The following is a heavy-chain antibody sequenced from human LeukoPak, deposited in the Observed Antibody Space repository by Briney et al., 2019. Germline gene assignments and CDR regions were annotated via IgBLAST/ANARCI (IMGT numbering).Heavy chain of an antibody. CDR2: INPNSGGT. CDR3: ARDYYDFWSGIGNYYYYYMDV. Sequence: APVKVSCKASGYTFTGYYMHWVRQAPGQGLEWMGWINPNSGGTNYAQKFQGRVTMTRDTSISTAYMELSRLRSDDTAVYYCARDYYDFWSGIGNYYYYYMDVWGKGTTVTVSS. CDR1: GYTFTGYY. V-gene: IGHV1-2*02. D-gene: IGHD3-3*01. J-gene: IGHJ6*03.